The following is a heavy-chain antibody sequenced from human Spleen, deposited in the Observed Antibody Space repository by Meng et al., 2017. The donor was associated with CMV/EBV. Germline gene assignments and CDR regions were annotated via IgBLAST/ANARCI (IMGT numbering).Heavy chain of an antibody. CDR1: GFTFSSYW. J-gene: IGHJ6*02. CDR2: INSDGSST. V-gene: IGHV3-74*01. D-gene: IGHD6-13*01. Sequence: GESLKISCAASGFTFSSYWMHWVRQAPGKGLVWVSRINSDGSSTSYADSVKGRFTISRDNAKNTLYLQMNSLRAEDTAVYYCARGLAAAGPHYYYYDMDVWGQGTTVTVSS. CDR3: ARGLAAAGPHYYYYDMDV.